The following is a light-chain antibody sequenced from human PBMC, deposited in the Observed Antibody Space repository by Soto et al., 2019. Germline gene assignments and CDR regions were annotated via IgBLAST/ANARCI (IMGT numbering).Light chain of an antibody. V-gene: IGLV2-8*01. CDR3: SSYAGSNNYV. Sequence: QCVLTQPPSASGSPGQSVTISCTGTSSDVGGYSYVSWYQQYPGKAPKLLIYEVSKRPSGVPDRFSGSKSGNTASLTVSGLQAEDEADYYCSSYAGSNNYVFGTGTKGTVL. CDR2: EVS. J-gene: IGLJ1*01. CDR1: SSDVGGYSY.